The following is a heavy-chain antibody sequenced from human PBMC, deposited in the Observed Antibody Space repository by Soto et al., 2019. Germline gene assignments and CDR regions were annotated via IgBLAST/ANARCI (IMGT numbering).Heavy chain of an antibody. CDR1: GYTFTSYA. D-gene: IGHD4-17*01. CDR2: INAGNGNK. J-gene: IGHJ4*02. Sequence: QVQLVQSGAEEKKPGASVKVSCKASGYTFTSYAMHWVRQAPGQRLEWMGWINAGNGNKKYSQKFQGRVTITRDTSASTAYMELSSLRSEDTAVYYCARAVGGPTPNLDYWGQGTLVTVSS. CDR3: ARAVGGPTPNLDY. V-gene: IGHV1-3*05.